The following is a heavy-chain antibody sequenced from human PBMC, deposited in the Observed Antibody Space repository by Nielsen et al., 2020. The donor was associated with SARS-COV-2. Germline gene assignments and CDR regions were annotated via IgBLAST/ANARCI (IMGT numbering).Heavy chain of an antibody. V-gene: IGHV5-51*01. CDR1: GYRFTSYW. Sequence: GESLKISCKGSGYRFTSYWIGWVRQMPGKGLEWMGIIYPGDSDTRYSPSFQGQVTIPADKSISTAYLQWSSLKASDTAMYYCARQIGASIAAAGHYYYYGMDVWGQGTTVTVSS. CDR2: IYPGDSDT. D-gene: IGHD6-13*01. J-gene: IGHJ6*02. CDR3: ARQIGASIAAAGHYYYYGMDV.